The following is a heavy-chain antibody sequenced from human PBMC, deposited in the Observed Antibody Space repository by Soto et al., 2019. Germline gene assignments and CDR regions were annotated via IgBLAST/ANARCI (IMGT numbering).Heavy chain of an antibody. CDR1: GGTFSSYA. J-gene: IGHJ6*02. Sequence: QVQLVQSGAEVKKPGSSVKVSCKASGGTFSSYAISWVRQAPGQGLEWMGGIIPIFGTANYAQKFQGRVTITADESTSTAYMELSSLRSEDTAVYYCARRRWLQATPYYYYYGMDVWGQGTTVTVSS. CDR2: IIPIFGTA. V-gene: IGHV1-69*01. CDR3: ARRRWLQATPYYYYYGMDV. D-gene: IGHD5-12*01.